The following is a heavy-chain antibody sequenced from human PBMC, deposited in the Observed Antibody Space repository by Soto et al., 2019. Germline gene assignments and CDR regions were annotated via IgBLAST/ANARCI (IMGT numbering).Heavy chain of an antibody. J-gene: IGHJ3*02. CDR2: INPATGAA. CDR3: ARGGGVGVAGSAAFDM. D-gene: IGHD3-3*01. V-gene: IGHV1-2*02. Sequence: QLHLVQSGAVVKKPGASVTVSCSASGYPVTAYYMHWVRQAPGRGLEWMGGINPATGAAKYTQTFQGRVTMNRDTSTRTVFMELGGLTSGDTAVFYCARGGGVGVAGSAAFDMWGQGTLVTVSS. CDR1: GYPVTAYY.